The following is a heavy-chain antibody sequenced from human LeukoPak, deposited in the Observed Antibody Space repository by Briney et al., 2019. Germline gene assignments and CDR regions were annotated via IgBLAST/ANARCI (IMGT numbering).Heavy chain of an antibody. CDR3: ARDWGCSSTSCYTGAFDI. Sequence: ASVKVSCKASGYTFTSYGISWVRQAPGQGLEWMGWISAYNGNTNYAQKLQGRVTMTTDTSTSTAYMELRSLRSDDMAVYYCARDWGCSSTSCYTGAFDIWGQGTMVTVSS. CDR1: GYTFTSYG. CDR2: ISAYNGNT. J-gene: IGHJ3*02. D-gene: IGHD2-2*02. V-gene: IGHV1-18*03.